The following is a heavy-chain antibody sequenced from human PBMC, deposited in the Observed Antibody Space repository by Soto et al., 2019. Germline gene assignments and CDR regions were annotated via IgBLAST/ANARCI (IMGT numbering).Heavy chain of an antibody. Sequence: ASVKVSCKASGYTFTSYDINWVRQATGQGLEWMGWMNPNSGNTGYAQKFQGRVTMTRNTSISTAYMELSSLRSEDTAVYYCARGPLPMVWGDLHYYFDYWGQGTLVTVSS. CDR2: MNPNSGNT. V-gene: IGHV1-8*01. CDR1: GYTFTSYD. D-gene: IGHD3-10*01. CDR3: ARGPLPMVWGDLHYYFDY. J-gene: IGHJ4*02.